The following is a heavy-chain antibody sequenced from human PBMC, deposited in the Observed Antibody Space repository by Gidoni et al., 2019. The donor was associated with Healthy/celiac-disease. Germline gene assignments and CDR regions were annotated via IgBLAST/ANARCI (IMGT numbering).Heavy chain of an antibody. D-gene: IGHD2-15*01. Sequence: QVQLVESGGGVVQPGRSLRLSCAASGFTFSSYGIHWVRQAPGKGLEWVAVKWYDGSNKSYAEPVKGRFTISREHSKNTLYLQMNSLRAEDTAVYYCARGPTQYCSGGSCLRDLDYWGQGTLVTVSS. CDR1: GFTFSSYG. CDR2: KWYDGSNK. V-gene: IGHV3-33*01. J-gene: IGHJ4*02. CDR3: ARGPTQYCSGGSCLRDLDY.